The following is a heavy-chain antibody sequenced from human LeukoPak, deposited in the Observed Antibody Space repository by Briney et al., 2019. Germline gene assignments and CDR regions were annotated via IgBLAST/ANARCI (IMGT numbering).Heavy chain of an antibody. D-gene: IGHD2-2*01. CDR3: AFPTWTRAGYYFDY. V-gene: IGHV1-18*01. J-gene: IGHJ4*02. CDR1: GYTFTSYG. Sequence: ASVKVSRKASGYTFTSYGISWVRQAPGQGLEWMGWISAYNGNTNYAQKLQGRVTMTEDTSTDTAYMELSSLRSEDTAVYYCAFPTWTRAGYYFDYWGQGTLVTVSS. CDR2: ISAYNGNT.